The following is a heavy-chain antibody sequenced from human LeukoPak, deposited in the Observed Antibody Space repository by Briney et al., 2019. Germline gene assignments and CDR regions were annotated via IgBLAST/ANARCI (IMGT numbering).Heavy chain of an antibody. V-gene: IGHV3-30*02. CDR3: AKDRRTGVRGVIGYFDY. CDR2: IRYDGSNK. J-gene: IGHJ4*02. Sequence: GGSLRLSCAASGFTFSSYGMHWVRQAPGKGLEWVAFIRYDGSNKYYADSVKGRFTISRDNSKNTLYLQMNSLRAEDTAVYYCAKDRRTGVRGVIGYFDYWGQGTLVTVSS. CDR1: GFTFSSYG. D-gene: IGHD3-10*01.